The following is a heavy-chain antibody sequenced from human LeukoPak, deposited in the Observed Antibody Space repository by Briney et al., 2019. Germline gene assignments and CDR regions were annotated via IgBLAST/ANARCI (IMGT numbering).Heavy chain of an antibody. V-gene: IGHV3-30-3*01. CDR3: ARDSSGYVMPRNWFDP. D-gene: IGHD5-12*01. CDR2: ISYDGSNK. J-gene: IGHJ5*02. CDR1: GFTFSSYA. Sequence: GGSLRLSCAASGFTFSSYAMHWVRQAPGKELEWVAVISYDGSNKYYADSVKGRFTISRDNSKNTLYLQMNSLRAEDTAVYYCARDSSGYVMPRNWFDPWGQGTLVTVSS.